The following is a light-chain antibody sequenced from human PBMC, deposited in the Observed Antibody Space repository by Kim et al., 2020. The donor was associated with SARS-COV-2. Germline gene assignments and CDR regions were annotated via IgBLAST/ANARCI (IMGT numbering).Light chain of an antibody. CDR2: PGT. Sequence: SRAPGKTAWITCGGDTLAAFSVPWDQQKAGQAPLGVISPGTHRPPRIPERFSGSPSGKTATLTISRVEAGDEADYYCQVWNSGVVFGGGTQLTVL. CDR3: QVWNSGVV. V-gene: IGLV3-21*04. CDR1: TLAAFS. J-gene: IGLJ2*01.